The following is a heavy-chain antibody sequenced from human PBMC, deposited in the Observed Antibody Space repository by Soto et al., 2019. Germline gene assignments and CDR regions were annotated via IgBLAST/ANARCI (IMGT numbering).Heavy chain of an antibody. J-gene: IGHJ6*02. V-gene: IGHV3-33*01. CDR3: ARRGWTINCMDV. D-gene: IGHD6-19*01. CDR1: GFTFNDYD. CDR2: IHYDGRGQ. Sequence: QVHLVESGGGVVQPGRSLRLSCAASGFTFNDYDMHWVRLAPGRGLEWVALIHYDGRGQRYADSVKGRFTISRDNSKNMVYLQLCSLGPDDTAVYYCARRGWTINCMDVWGQGTTVTVSS.